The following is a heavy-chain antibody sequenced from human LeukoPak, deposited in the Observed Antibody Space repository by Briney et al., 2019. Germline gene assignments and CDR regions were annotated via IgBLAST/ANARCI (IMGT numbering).Heavy chain of an antibody. V-gene: IGHV3-30-3*01. Sequence: PGGSLRLSCAASGFTFSSYAMHWVRQAPGKGLEWVAVISYDGSNKYYADSVKGRFTISRDNSKNTLYLQMNSLRAEDTAVYYCARAWFGELLYSDYWGQGTLVTVSS. CDR1: GFTFSSYA. J-gene: IGHJ4*02. CDR2: ISYDGSNK. D-gene: IGHD3-10*01. CDR3: ARAWFGELLYSDY.